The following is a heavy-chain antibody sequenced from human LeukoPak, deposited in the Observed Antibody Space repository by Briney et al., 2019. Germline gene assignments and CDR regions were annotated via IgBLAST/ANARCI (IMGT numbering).Heavy chain of an antibody. Sequence: HSGRSLRLSCAASGFTFDDYAMHWVRQAPGKGLEWVSGISWNSGSIGYADSVKGRFTISRDNAKNSLYLQMNSLRAEDTALYYCAKGRDKYQLLSKNWFDPWGQGPWSPSPQ. CDR1: GFTFDDYA. CDR3: AKGRDKYQLLSKNWFDP. V-gene: IGHV3-9*01. CDR2: ISWNSGSI. D-gene: IGHD2-2*01. J-gene: IGHJ5*02.